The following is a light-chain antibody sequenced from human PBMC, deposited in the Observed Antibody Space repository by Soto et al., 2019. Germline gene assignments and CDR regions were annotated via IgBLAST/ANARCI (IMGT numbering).Light chain of an antibody. CDR1: QSVSTY. CDR2: DAS. CDR3: QQSSNWHGT. J-gene: IGKJ1*01. Sequence: EIVLTQSPATLSLSPGERATLSCRASQSVSTYLAWYQQTPGRPPRLLIYDASKRAPGIPARFSGSGSGTDFTLTVSSLEPEDFAVYYCQQSSNWHGTFGRGTKVDIK. V-gene: IGKV3-11*01.